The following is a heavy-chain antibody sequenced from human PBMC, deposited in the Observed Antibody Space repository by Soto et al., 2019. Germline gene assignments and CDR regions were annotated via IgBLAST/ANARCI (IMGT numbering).Heavy chain of an antibody. CDR3: ARFGSAPYYYYGVDV. D-gene: IGHD3-10*01. V-gene: IGHV1-18*01. Sequence: QVQLVQSETEVKKPGASVKVSCKASGYIFTNYDITWVRQAPGQGLEWMGWVSGYTGNTKYAQKFQDRVTRTTDTPTSTVYMELRSLRSDDTAVYYCARFGSAPYYYYGVDVWGQGTTVFVSS. CDR2: VSGYTGNT. CDR1: GYIFTNYD. J-gene: IGHJ6*02.